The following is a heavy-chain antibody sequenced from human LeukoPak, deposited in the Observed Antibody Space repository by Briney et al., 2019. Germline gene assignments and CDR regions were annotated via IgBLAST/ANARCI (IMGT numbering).Heavy chain of an antibody. V-gene: IGHV4-59*01. CDR1: GDSISTYY. CDR2: IYYSGSP. J-gene: IGHJ4*02. Sequence: PSETLSLTCTVSGDSISTYYCSWIRQPPGKGLEWIWYIYYSGSPNYNPSLKSRVTILLDTSKNQFSLKLSSVTAADTAVYYCALGRDAYKTGYWGQGTLVTVSS. CDR3: ALGRDAYKTGY. D-gene: IGHD5-24*01.